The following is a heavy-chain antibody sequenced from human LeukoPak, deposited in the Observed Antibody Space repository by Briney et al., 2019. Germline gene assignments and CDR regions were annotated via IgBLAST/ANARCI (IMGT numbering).Heavy chain of an antibody. CDR3: AKIHGDNYFDY. J-gene: IGHJ4*02. Sequence: TGGSLRLSCAASGFTFSTYAMSWVRQAPGRGLEWVSAISGSGSSTYYADSVKGRFAISRDNSKNTLYLQMSSLRAEDTAVYYCAKIHGDNYFDYWGQGTLVTVSS. D-gene: IGHD4-17*01. CDR2: ISGSGSST. V-gene: IGHV3-23*01. CDR1: GFTFSTYA.